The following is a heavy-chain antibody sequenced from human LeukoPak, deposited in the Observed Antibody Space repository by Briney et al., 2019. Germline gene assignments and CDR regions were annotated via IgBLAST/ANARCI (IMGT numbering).Heavy chain of an antibody. D-gene: IGHD3-3*01. CDR1: GYTFTGYY. V-gene: IGHV1-2*02. Sequence: ASVKVSCKASGYTFTGYYMHWVRRAPGQGLEWMGWINPNSGGTNYAQKFQGRVTMTRDTSISTAYMELSRLRSDDTAVYYCARSPGHYDFWSGYYYYFDYWGQGTLVTVSS. CDR3: ARSPGHYDFWSGYYYYFDY. J-gene: IGHJ4*02. CDR2: INPNSGGT.